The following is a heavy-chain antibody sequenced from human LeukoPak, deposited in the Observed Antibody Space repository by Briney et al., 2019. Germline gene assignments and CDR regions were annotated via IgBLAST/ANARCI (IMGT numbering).Heavy chain of an antibody. V-gene: IGHV3-23*01. CDR2: ISASGGST. Sequence: GSLRLSCVTSGFTFSSYAMNWVRQAPGKGLEWVSGISASGGSTYYAASVKGRFTISRDGSSSTLHLQMNNLRADDTAVYYCASSRGGINQFDYWGQGSLVTVSS. J-gene: IGHJ4*02. CDR1: GFTFSSYA. CDR3: ASSRGGINQFDY. D-gene: IGHD3-10*01.